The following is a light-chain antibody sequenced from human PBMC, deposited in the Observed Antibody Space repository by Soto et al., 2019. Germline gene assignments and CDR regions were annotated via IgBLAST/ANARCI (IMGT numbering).Light chain of an antibody. V-gene: IGKV3-11*01. CDR2: GAS. CDR1: QSVSSH. CDR3: QQRSNWPPGLP. J-gene: IGKJ4*01. Sequence: EIVLTQSPASLSLSPGERATLSCRASQSVSSHLAWFQQRPGQAPRLLIYGASNRPTGIPGRFGGSGSGTNFDLPISGLEPEDFAVYYCQQRSNWPPGLPFGGGTKVDIK.